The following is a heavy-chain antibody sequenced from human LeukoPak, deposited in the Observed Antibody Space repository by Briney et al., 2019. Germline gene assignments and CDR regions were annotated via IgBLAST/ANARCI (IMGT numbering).Heavy chain of an antibody. CDR2: INHSGST. CDR3: ARMSYDFWSGRVNWFDP. V-gene: IGHV4-34*01. CDR1: GGSFSGYY. Sequence: SETLSLTCAVYGGSFSGYYWSWIRQPPGKGLEWIGEINHSGSTNYNPSLKSRVTISVDTSKNQFSLKLSSVTAADTAVYYCARMSYDFWSGRVNWFDPWGQGTLVTVSS. J-gene: IGHJ5*02. D-gene: IGHD3-3*01.